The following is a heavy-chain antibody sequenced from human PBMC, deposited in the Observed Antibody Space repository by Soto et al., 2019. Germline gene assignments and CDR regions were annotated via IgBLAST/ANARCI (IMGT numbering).Heavy chain of an antibody. V-gene: IGHV1-3*01. CDR3: ARGSSLSGLDY. CDR1: GYTFTNYA. J-gene: IGHJ4*02. Sequence: QVQLVQSGAEVKKPGASVKVSCKASGYTFTNYAIHWVRQAPGQRLEWMGWINAGNGNTKYSQKLQDRVTITRDTSASTVYMQLSSLRSEDTAVYFCARGSSLSGLDYWGQGTLVTVSS. CDR2: INAGNGNT.